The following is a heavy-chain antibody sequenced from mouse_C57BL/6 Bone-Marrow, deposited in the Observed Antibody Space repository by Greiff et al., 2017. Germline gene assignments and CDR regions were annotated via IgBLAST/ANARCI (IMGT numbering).Heavy chain of an antibody. D-gene: IGHD2-5*01. CDR2: ISYDGSN. CDR3: ARKSNVYYFDY. Sequence: EVKLQESGPGLVKPSQSLSLTCSVTGYSITSGYYWNWIRQFPGNKLEWMGYISYDGSNNSNPSLKNRISITRDTSKNQFFLKLNSVNTEDTATYYCARKSNVYYFDYWGQGTTLTVSS. V-gene: IGHV3-6*01. J-gene: IGHJ2*01. CDR1: GYSITSGYY.